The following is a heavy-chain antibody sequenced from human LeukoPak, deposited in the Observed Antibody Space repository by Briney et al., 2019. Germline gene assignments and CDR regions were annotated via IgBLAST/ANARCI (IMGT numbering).Heavy chain of an antibody. CDR2: IYTSGST. Sequence: SETLSLTCSVSGGPLRNYYWSWIRQPAGKGLEWIGRIYTSGSTNYNPSLKSRVTMSVDTSKNQFSLKLNSVTAADTAVYYCARDSYDILTGSRNFDYWGQGTLVTVSS. D-gene: IGHD3-9*01. CDR3: ARDSYDILTGSRNFDY. V-gene: IGHV4-4*07. J-gene: IGHJ4*02. CDR1: GGPLRNYY.